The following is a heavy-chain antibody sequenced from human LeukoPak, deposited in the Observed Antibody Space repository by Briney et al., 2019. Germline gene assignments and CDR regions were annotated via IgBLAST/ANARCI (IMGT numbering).Heavy chain of an antibody. V-gene: IGHV3-53*01. Sequence: PGGSLRLSCAASGFIVSGDFMSWVRQATGKGLEWVSVIYSDGSTYYADSVKGRFTISRDNSKNTLDLQMTGLRAEDTAVYYCARERGRGRDSRWFDYWGQGTLVTVSS. CDR3: ARERGRGRDSRWFDY. D-gene: IGHD1-26*01. CDR1: GFIVSGDF. J-gene: IGHJ4*02. CDR2: IYSDGST.